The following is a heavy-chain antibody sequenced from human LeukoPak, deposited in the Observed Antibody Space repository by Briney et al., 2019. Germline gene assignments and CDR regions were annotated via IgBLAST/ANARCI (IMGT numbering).Heavy chain of an antibody. Sequence: GGSLRLSCAASGFTFSSYSINWVRQAPGKGLEWVSSISSSSSYIYYADSVKGRFTISRDNAKNSLYLQMNSLRAEDTAIYYCARRQIAVAGAFDYWGQGTLVTVSS. CDR1: GFTFSSYS. J-gene: IGHJ4*02. D-gene: IGHD6-19*01. CDR2: ISSSSSYI. V-gene: IGHV3-21*01. CDR3: ARRQIAVAGAFDY.